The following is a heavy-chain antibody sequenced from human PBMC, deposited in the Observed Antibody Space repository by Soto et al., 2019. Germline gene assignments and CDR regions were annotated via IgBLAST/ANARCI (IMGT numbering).Heavy chain of an antibody. J-gene: IGHJ5*02. CDR3: ARALGAITIFGVVPPRSP. D-gene: IGHD3-3*01. V-gene: IGHV1-8*01. Sequence: ASVKVSCKASGYTFTSYDINWVRQATGQGLEWMGWMNPNSGNTGYAQKFQGRVTMTRNTSISTAYMELSSLRSEDTAVYYCARALGAITIFGVVPPRSPWGQGTLVTVSS. CDR2: MNPNSGNT. CDR1: GYTFTSYD.